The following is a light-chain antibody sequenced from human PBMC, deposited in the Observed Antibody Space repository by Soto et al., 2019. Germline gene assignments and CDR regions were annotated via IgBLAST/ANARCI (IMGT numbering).Light chain of an antibody. Sequence: DIQMTQSPSSLSASVGDRVTITCRASQDISNHLAWFKQKPGKAPKSLISAASSLQSGVPSKFSGSGSGTDFTRTISSLQPEDFATYYCQQYNSYPVSFGGGTKVEIK. CDR3: QQYNSYPVS. CDR2: AAS. V-gene: IGKV1-16*02. J-gene: IGKJ4*01. CDR1: QDISNH.